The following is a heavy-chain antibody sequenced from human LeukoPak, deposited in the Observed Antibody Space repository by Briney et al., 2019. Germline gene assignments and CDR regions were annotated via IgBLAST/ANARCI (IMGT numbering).Heavy chain of an antibody. J-gene: IGHJ4*02. Sequence: GGSLRLSCAASGFTFSNYWMHWVRQAPGKGLVWVSRINNGGSRTMYADSVKGRFTISRGNARNTLYLQMNSLRAEDTAIYYCATGGSDSSDYFFGFYWGQGTLVTVSS. D-gene: IGHD3-22*01. V-gene: IGHV3-74*03. CDR3: ATGGSDSSDYFFGFY. CDR2: INNGGSRT. CDR1: GFTFSNYW.